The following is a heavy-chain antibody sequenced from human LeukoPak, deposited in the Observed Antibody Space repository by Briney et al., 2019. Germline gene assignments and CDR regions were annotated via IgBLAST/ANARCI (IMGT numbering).Heavy chain of an antibody. Sequence: GGSLRLSCAASGFSFDDYPMHWVRQAPGKGLEWVSLINEDGGKTFYADSVRGRFTISRDNTKNSLYLQMNSLRTEDTALYYCAKEIDTLGTNAFDIWGQGTIVTVSS. V-gene: IGHV3-43*02. CDR1: GFSFDDYP. CDR3: AKEIDTLGTNAFDI. D-gene: IGHD2-15*01. J-gene: IGHJ3*02. CDR2: INEDGGKT.